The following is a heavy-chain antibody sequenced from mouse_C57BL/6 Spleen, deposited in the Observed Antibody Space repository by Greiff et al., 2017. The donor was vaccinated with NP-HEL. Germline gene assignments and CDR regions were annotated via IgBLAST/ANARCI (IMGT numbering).Heavy chain of an antibody. Sequence: QVQLQQSGPELVKPGASVKISCKASGYAFSSSWMNWVKQRPGKGLEWIGRIYPGDGDTNYNGKFKGKATLTADQSSSTAYMQLSSLTSEDSAVYFCAREGDWANFDYWGQGTTLTVSS. CDR2: IYPGDGDT. D-gene: IGHD4-1*01. V-gene: IGHV1-82*01. CDR1: GYAFSSSW. J-gene: IGHJ2*01. CDR3: AREGDWANFDY.